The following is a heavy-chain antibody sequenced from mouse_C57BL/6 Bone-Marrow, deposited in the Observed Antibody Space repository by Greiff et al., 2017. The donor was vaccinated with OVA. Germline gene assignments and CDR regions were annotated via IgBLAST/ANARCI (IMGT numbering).Heavy chain of an antibody. D-gene: IGHD2-1*01. Sequence: VQLQQSGAELARPGASVKLSCKASGYTFTSYGISWVKQRTGQGLEWIGEIYPRSGNTYYNEKFKGKATLTADKSSSTAYMELRSLTSEDSAVYFCAIGPYYGNYEFAYWGQGTLVTVSA. J-gene: IGHJ3*01. CDR2: IYPRSGNT. V-gene: IGHV1-81*01. CDR3: AIGPYYGNYEFAY. CDR1: GYTFTSYG.